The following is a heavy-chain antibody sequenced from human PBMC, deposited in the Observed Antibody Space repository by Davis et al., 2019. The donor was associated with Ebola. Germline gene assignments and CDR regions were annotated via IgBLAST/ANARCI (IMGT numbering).Heavy chain of an antibody. Sequence: ASVKVSCKASGYTFTSYDINWVRQATGQGLEWMGWMNPNSGNTGYAQKFQGRVTITRNTSISTAYMELSSLRSEDTAVYYCARAINVYSNPRRGLGYWGQGTLVTVSS. CDR3: ARAINVYSNPRRGLGY. D-gene: IGHD4-11*01. J-gene: IGHJ4*02. CDR1: GYTFTSYD. CDR2: MNPNSGNT. V-gene: IGHV1-8*03.